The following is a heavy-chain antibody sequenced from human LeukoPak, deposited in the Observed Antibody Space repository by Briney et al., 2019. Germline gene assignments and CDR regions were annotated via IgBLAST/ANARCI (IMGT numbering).Heavy chain of an antibody. Sequence: GGSLRLSCAASGFTVSSNYMSWVRQAPGKGLEWVSVIYSGGSTYYADSVKGRFTISRDNSKNTLYLQMNSLRAEDTAVYYCARAGSGPSYYFDFWGQGTLVTVSS. J-gene: IGHJ4*02. V-gene: IGHV3-66*02. CDR3: ARAGSGPSYYFDF. CDR2: IYSGGST. CDR1: GFTVSSNY. D-gene: IGHD3-10*01.